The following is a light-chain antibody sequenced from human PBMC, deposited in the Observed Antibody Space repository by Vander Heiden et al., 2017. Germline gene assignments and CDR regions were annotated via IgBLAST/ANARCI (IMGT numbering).Light chain of an antibody. CDR3: QQSYSTPPST. V-gene: IGKV1-39*01. CDR2: AAS. CDR1: QSISSY. Sequence: DIQITQSPSSLSASVGDRVTITCRASQSISSYLNWYQQKPGKAPKLLIYAASSLQSGVPSSFSGSGSGTDFALTISSLQPEEFATYYCQQSYSTPPSTFGQGTKLEIK. J-gene: IGKJ2*01.